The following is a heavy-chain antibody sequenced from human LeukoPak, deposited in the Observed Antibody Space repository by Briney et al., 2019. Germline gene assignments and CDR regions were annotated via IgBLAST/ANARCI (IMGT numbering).Heavy chain of an antibody. D-gene: IGHD5-24*01. CDR3: AKDRKEMATIPYFDY. Sequence: GGSLRLSCAASGFTFSSYGMHWVRQAPGKGLEWVAVISYDGSNKYYADSVKGRFTISRDNSKNTLYLQMNSLRAEDTAVYYCAKDRKEMATIPYFDYWGQGTLVTVSS. V-gene: IGHV3-30*18. CDR1: GFTFSSYG. J-gene: IGHJ4*02. CDR2: ISYDGSNK.